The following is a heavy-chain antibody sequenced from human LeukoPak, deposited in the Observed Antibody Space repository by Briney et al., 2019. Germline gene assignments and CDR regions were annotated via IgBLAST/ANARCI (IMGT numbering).Heavy chain of an antibody. Sequence: PSETLSLTCAVYGGSFSGYYWSWIRQPPGKGLEWIGEINHSGSTNYNPSLKSRVTISVDTSKNQFSLKLSSVTAADTAVYYCARTTVTTNSFDYWGQGTLVTVSS. D-gene: IGHD4-17*01. J-gene: IGHJ4*02. CDR3: ARTTVTTNSFDY. V-gene: IGHV4-34*01. CDR1: GGSFSGYY. CDR2: INHSGST.